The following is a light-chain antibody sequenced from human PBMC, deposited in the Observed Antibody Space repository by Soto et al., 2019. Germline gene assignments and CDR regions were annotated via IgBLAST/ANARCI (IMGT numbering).Light chain of an antibody. CDR3: AAWDDSLSSWV. CDR1: ISDIETHT. Sequence: QSVLTQPPSVSGTPGHRFTVSCSGSISDIETHTVSWYQSLPGAAPDLLIYSNDERPSGVPDRFSGSKSGTSASLAISGLQSEDEADYYCAAWDDSLSSWVFGRGTQLTVL. J-gene: IGLJ3*02. V-gene: IGLV1-44*01. CDR2: SND.